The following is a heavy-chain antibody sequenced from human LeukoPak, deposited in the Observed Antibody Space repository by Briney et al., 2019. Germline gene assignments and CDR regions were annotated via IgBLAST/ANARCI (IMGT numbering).Heavy chain of an antibody. V-gene: IGHV5-51*01. D-gene: IGHD5-24*01. CDR1: GYSFTSYW. J-gene: IGHJ4*02. Sequence: GESLKISCKGSGYSFTSYWIGWERQMPGKGLEWMGIIYPGDSDTRYSPSFQGQVTISADKSISTAYLQWSSLKASDTAMYYCARGVEMATTPFDYWGQGTLVTVSS. CDR3: ARGVEMATTPFDY. CDR2: IYPGDSDT.